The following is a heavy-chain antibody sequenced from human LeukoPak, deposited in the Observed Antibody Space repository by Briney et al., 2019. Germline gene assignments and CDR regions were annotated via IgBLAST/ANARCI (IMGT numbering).Heavy chain of an antibody. V-gene: IGHV3-23*01. J-gene: IGHJ4*02. Sequence: PGGSLRLSCAASGFTFATYALTWVRQAPGKGLEWVSAISGIGATTFYADSVKGRFTVYRDNSKNTLYLKLNSLRAEDTAVFYCERDRGGLRYIDYWGQGTLVTVSS. D-gene: IGHD5-12*01. CDR3: ERDRGGLRYIDY. CDR1: GFTFATYA. CDR2: ISGIGATT.